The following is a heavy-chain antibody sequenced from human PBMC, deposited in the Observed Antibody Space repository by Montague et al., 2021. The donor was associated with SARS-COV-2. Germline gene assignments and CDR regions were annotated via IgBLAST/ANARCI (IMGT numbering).Heavy chain of an antibody. CDR1: GFTFNNYG. Sequence: SLRLSCAGSGFTFNNYGIHWVRHIEGKGLEWVAAISYEGSKKKYADSVKGRFTISRDSFKSTVYLQMNSLKPEDTAVYYCAKPNEIFWLGQFSRDAFEIWGQGTMATVSS. D-gene: IGHD3-9*01. CDR3: AKPNEIFWLGQFSRDAFEI. CDR2: ISYEGSKK. V-gene: IGHV3-30*18. J-gene: IGHJ3*02.